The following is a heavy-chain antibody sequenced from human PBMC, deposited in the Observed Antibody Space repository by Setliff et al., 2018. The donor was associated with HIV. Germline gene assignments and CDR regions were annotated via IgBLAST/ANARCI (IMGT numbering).Heavy chain of an antibody. Sequence: GSLRLSCAASGFTFRDYAMIWVRQAPGMGLEWVSTISGSSSIKEYADFVKGRFSISRDNSKDTVFLQMDSLRAEDTAVYYCAKDLKGYSGYEGFYWGQGTLVTVSS. J-gene: IGHJ4*02. D-gene: IGHD5-12*01. CDR2: ISGSSSIK. CDR1: GFTFRDYA. V-gene: IGHV3-23*01. CDR3: AKDLKGYSGYEGFY.